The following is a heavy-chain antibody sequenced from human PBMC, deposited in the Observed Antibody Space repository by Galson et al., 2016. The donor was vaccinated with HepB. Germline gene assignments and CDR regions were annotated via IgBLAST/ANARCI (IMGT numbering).Heavy chain of an antibody. D-gene: IGHD3-22*01. CDR2: ISYDGKSE. J-gene: IGHJ4*02. V-gene: IGHV3-30*18. Sequence: LRLSCAASGFTFSTYGMHWVRQAPGKGLEWVALISYDGKSESYADSVKGRVTISRDNSKNTLYLQMHSLRAEDTAVYYCAKEGCYYDSSGCGFDYWGQGTLVTVSS. CDR3: AKEGCYYDSSGCGFDY. CDR1: GFTFSTYG.